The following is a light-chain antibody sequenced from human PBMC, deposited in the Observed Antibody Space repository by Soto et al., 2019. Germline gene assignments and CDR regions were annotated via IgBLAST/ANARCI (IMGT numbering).Light chain of an antibody. CDR2: RNN. V-gene: IGLV1-47*01. Sequence: QLVLTQAPSASGAPGQSIIISCSGSSPNIGSNFVYWYQQFPGTAPKLLILRNNQRPSGVPDRFSGSKSGTSASLAISGLRSEDEADYHCAAWDDSLKSVVFGGGTKLTVL. CDR1: SPNIGSNF. J-gene: IGLJ2*01. CDR3: AAWDDSLKSVV.